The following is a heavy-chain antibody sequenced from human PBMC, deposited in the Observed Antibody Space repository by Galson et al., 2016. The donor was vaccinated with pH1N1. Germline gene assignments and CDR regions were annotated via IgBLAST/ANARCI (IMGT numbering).Heavy chain of an antibody. CDR2: INLKTGAT. CDR1: GYTFSDFY. D-gene: IGHD2-15*01. V-gene: IGHV1-2*02. Sequence: SVKVSCKASGYTFSDFYVHWVRQAPGQGLEWMGWINLKTGATKSASKFQGRVTMTGDTSIGTTYMGLTSLTSDDTAIYFCTTAGVVISATGEYWGQGSLITVSS. J-gene: IGHJ4*02. CDR3: TTAGVVISATGEY.